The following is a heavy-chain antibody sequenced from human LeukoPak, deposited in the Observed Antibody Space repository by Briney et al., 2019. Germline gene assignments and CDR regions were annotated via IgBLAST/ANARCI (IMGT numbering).Heavy chain of an antibody. D-gene: IGHD3-22*01. J-gene: IGHJ4*02. CDR3: ASGNTMIVVVTGFDY. Sequence: GGSLRLSCAASGFTFSNYAMSWVRQAPGKGLEWVAVISYDGSNKYYADSVKGRFTISRDNSKNTLYLQMNSLRAEDTAVYYCASGNTMIVVVTGFDYWGQGTLVTVSS. CDR1: GFTFSNYA. CDR2: ISYDGSNK. V-gene: IGHV3-30-3*01.